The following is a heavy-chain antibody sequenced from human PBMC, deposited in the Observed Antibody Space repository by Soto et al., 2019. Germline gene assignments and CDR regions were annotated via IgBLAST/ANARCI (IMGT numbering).Heavy chain of an antibody. J-gene: IGHJ6*02. CDR3: ARGDSSSWLGYYYYGMDV. CDR2: IKQDGSEK. V-gene: IGHV3-7*03. Sequence: SGGSLRLSCAASGFTFSSYWMSWVRQAPGKGLEWVANIKQDGSEKYYVDSVKGRFTISRDNAKNSLYLQMNSLRAEDTAVYYCARGDSSSWLGYYYYGMDVWGQGTTVTVSS. CDR1: GFTFSSYW. D-gene: IGHD6-13*01.